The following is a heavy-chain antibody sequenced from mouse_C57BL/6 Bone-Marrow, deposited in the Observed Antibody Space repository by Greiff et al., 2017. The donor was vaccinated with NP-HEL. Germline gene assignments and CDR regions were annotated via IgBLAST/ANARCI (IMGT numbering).Heavy chain of an antibody. J-gene: IGHJ3*01. CDR3: ATYYGSSPGWFAY. V-gene: IGHV14-2*01. CDR1: GFNITDYY. Sequence: VQLQQSGAELVKPGASVKLSCTASGFNITDYYMHWVKQRTEQGLEWIGRIDPEDGETKYAPKFQGKATITADTSSNTAYLQLSSLTSEDTAVYYCATYYGSSPGWFAYWGQGTLVTVSA. D-gene: IGHD1-1*01. CDR2: IDPEDGET.